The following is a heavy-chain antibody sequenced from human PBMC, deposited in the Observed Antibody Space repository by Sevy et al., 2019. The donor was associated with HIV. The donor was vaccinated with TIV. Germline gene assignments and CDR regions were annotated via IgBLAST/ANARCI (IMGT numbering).Heavy chain of an antibody. CDR2: FDPEDGET. CDR1: GYTLTKLS. Sequence: ASVKVSYKVSGYTLTKLSMHWVRQAPGKGLEWMGSFDPEDGETIHAQTFQGRLSMTEDTSTETAYMEMSSLNSEDTAVYYCATTKDYYDNSGDPFDYWGQGSLVTISS. D-gene: IGHD3-22*01. V-gene: IGHV1-24*01. CDR3: ATTKDYYDNSGDPFDY. J-gene: IGHJ4*02.